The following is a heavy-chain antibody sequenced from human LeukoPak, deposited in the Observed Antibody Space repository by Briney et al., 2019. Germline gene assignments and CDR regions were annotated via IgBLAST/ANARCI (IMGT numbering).Heavy chain of an antibody. CDR3: ARHVGEAAAAYYFDY. J-gene: IGHJ4*02. CDR2: IYYSGST. V-gene: IGHV4-39*01. D-gene: IGHD6-13*01. CDR1: GGSISSSSYY. Sequence: SETLSLTCTVSGGSISSSSYYWGWIRQPPGKGLEWIGSIYYSGSTYYNPSLKSRVTISVDTSKNQFSLKLSSVTAADTAVYYCARHVGEAAAAYYFDYWGQGTLVTVPS.